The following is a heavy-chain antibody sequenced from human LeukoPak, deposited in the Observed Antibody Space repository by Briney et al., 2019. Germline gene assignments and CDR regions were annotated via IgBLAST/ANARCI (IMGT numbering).Heavy chain of an antibody. J-gene: IGHJ4*02. CDR2: IYGRGET. CDR3: AKKGRGWDIVVVPAAIFPFDY. Sequence: PGGSLRLSCAASGFTFSTSFMTWVRQAPGEGLEWVSGIYGRGETYYADSVKGRFTTSRDNSKNTLYLQMNSLRAEDTAVYYCAKKGRGWDIVVVPAAIFPFDYWGQGTLVTVSS. D-gene: IGHD2-2*02. CDR1: GFTFSTSF. V-gene: IGHV3-53*01.